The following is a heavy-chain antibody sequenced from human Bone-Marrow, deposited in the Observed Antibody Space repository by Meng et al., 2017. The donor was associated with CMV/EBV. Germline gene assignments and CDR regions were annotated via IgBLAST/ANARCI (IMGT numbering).Heavy chain of an antibody. D-gene: IGHD2-2*01. CDR2: INPNSGGT. Sequence: ASVKVSCKASGYTFTGYYMHWVRQAPGQGLEWMGWINPNSGGTNYAQKFQGRVTMTRDTSISTAYMELSRLRSDDTAVYYCARGPPPVNEYPKIVTYYYYGMDVWGQGTTVTVSS. V-gene: IGHV1-2*02. J-gene: IGHJ6*02. CDR1: GYTFTGYY. CDR3: ARGPPPVNEYPKIVTYYYYGMDV.